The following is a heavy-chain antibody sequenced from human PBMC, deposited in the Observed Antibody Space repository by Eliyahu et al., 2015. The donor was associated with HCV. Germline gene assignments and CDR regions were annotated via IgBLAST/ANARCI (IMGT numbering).Heavy chain of an antibody. Sequence: EVQLVESGXGLVKPGGXLRLXCAASGFTFXXXWMSXVRXAPGKGLEWIGRIKSKTDGGTTDYAAPVKGRFTIXRDDSKSTLYLQMNSLKTEDTAVYYCTTGAPGGFDYYLDVWGQGTTVTVSS. CDR2: IKSKTDGGTT. CDR3: TTGAPGGFDYYLDV. D-gene: IGHD3-10*01. V-gene: IGHV3-15*01. CDR1: GFTFXXXW. J-gene: IGHJ6*03.